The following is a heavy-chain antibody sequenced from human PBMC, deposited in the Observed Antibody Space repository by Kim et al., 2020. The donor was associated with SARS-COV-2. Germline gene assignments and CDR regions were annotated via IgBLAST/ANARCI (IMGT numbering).Heavy chain of an antibody. CDR2: INPSGGST. J-gene: IGHJ6*02. CDR1: GYTFTNYY. V-gene: IGHV1-46*01. D-gene: IGHD3-10*01. Sequence: ASVKVSCKTSGYTFTNYYMNWVRQAPGQGLEWMGIINPSGGSTSYAQKFQGRVIMTRDTSTSTVYMELSSLRSEDTAVYYCARVVYGSGSEGGFGMDVWGQGTTVTVSS. CDR3: ARVVYGSGSEGGFGMDV.